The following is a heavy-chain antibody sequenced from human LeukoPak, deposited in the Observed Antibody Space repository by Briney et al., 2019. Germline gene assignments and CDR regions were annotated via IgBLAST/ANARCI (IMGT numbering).Heavy chain of an antibody. Sequence: SGTLSLTCTVSGVSISSSSYYWGWIRQPPGKGLEWIGSIYYSGSTYYKPSLKSRVTISVDTSKNQFSLKLSSVTAADTAVYYCARFYSSGWDYWGQGTLVTVSS. CDR1: GVSISSSSYY. CDR2: IYYSGST. D-gene: IGHD6-19*01. V-gene: IGHV4-39*07. J-gene: IGHJ4*02. CDR3: ARFYSSGWDY.